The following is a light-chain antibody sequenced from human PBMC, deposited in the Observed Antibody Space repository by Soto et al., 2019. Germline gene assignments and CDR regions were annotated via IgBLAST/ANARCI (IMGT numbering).Light chain of an antibody. V-gene: IGKV3-20*01. CDR2: DAS. J-gene: IGKJ1*01. CDR1: QSVSSFY. Sequence: EIVLTQSPGTLSLSPGERATLSCRASQSVSSFYLGWYQQKPGQAPRLLIFDASTRATGIPDRFTGSGSRTDFTLTVNRLEPEDFAVYYCHHYGTSRTYGQGTKVDIK. CDR3: HHYGTSRT.